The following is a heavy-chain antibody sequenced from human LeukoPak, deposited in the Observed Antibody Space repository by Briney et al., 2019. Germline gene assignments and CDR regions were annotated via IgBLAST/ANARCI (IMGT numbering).Heavy chain of an antibody. CDR1: GFTFGTYW. J-gene: IGHJ4*02. CDR3: ARGSGWLYFDC. Sequence: GGSLRLSCAASGFTFGTYWMTWVRQAPGKGLEWVSFIYSAVTTNYADSVKGRFTISRDNSKNTLYLQMNSLRAEDTAVYYCARGSGWLYFDCWGQGTLVTVSS. D-gene: IGHD6-19*01. V-gene: IGHV3-53*01. CDR2: IYSAVTT.